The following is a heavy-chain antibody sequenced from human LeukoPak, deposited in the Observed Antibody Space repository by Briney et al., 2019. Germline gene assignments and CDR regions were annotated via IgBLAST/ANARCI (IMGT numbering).Heavy chain of an antibody. J-gene: IGHJ3*02. CDR1: GFTFGDYA. V-gene: IGHV3-9*01. Sequence: PGGSLRLSCAAPGFTFGDYAMPWVRQAPGKGLEWVSGISWNSGSIGYADSVKGRFTISRDNAKNSLYLQMNSLRAEDTVVYYCARGLSFDIGGQGTMVPVFS. CDR3: ARGLSFDI. CDR2: ISWNSGSI.